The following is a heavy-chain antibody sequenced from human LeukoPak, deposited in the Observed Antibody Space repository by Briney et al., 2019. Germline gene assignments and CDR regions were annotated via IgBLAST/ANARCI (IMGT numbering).Heavy chain of an antibody. D-gene: IGHD5-18*01. CDR2: INHSGST. CDR3: ARALSGYSYGLSYYYYNMAV. J-gene: IGHJ6*03. V-gene: IGHV4-34*01. Sequence: PSETLSLTCAVYGGSCSGYYWSWLRQPPGKGLEWIGEINHSGSTNYNPSLKSRVTISVDTSKNQFSLKLSSVAAADTAVYYCARALSGYSYGLSYYYYNMAVWGKGTTVTVSS. CDR1: GGSCSGYY.